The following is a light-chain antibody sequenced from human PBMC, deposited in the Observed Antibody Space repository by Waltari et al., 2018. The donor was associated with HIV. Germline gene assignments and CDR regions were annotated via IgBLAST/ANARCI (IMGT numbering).Light chain of an antibody. Sequence: SYELTQPPSVSVSPGQTARITCSGDVLPKQYAYWYQQKPGQAPVVVISKDSERPSGIPERFSGSSSGTTVTLTISGGQAEDEADYYCQSADSSGTYAVFGGGTQLTVL. CDR2: KDS. CDR3: QSADSSGTYAV. V-gene: IGLV3-25*03. J-gene: IGLJ7*01. CDR1: VLPKQY.